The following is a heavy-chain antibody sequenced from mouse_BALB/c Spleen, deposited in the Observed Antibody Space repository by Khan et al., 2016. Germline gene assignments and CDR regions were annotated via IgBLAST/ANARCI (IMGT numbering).Heavy chain of an antibody. CDR1: GFTFNTYA. CDR3: VREDEPYAMDY. V-gene: IGHV10-1*02. J-gene: IGHJ4*01. CDR2: FRSKRNNYAT. Sequence: EVQLVETGGGLVLPKGSLKVSCVASGFTFNTYAMNWVRQAPGKGLEWVARFRSKRNNYATHYADSVKDRFTISRDDSQSLLYLQMNNLKTEDTAMYYSVREDEPYAMDYWSQGTSVTVSS.